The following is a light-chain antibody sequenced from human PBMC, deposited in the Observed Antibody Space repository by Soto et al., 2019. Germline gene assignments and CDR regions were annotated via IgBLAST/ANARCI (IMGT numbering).Light chain of an antibody. V-gene: IGLV2-14*01. CDR3: SSYTASRTK. Sequence: QSALTQPASVSGSPGQSITISCTGTNSDIGTYIYVSWYQQHPGKAPKLLIYDVSNRPSGVSNRFSGSKSGNTASLTISGLQAEDEADYSCSSYTASRTKFGGGTKLTVL. CDR2: DVS. J-gene: IGLJ2*01. CDR1: NSDIGTYIY.